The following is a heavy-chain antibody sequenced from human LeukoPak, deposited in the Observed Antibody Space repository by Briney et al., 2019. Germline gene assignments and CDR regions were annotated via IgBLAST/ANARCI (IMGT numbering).Heavy chain of an antibody. V-gene: IGHV4-34*09. CDR3: ARVAGRFGELFVDY. CDR2: INHSGST. D-gene: IGHD3-10*01. Sequence: PSETLSLTCAVYGGSFSGYYWSWIRQPPGKGLEWIGEINHSGSTNYNPSLKSRVTISVDTSKNQFSLKLSSVTAADTAVYYCARVAGRFGELFVDYWGQGTLVTVSS. J-gene: IGHJ4*02. CDR1: GGSFSGYY.